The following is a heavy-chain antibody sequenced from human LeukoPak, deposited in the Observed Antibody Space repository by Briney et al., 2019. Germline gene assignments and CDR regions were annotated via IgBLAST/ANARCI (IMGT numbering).Heavy chain of an antibody. J-gene: IGHJ2*01. D-gene: IGHD1-26*01. CDR2: INPNSGGT. CDR3: ARIAEWELLYWYFDL. Sequence: GASVKVSCKASGYTFTGYYMHWVRQAPRQGLEWMGWINPNSGGTNYAQKFQGRVTMTRDTSISTAYMELSRLRSDDTAVYYCARIAEWELLYWYFDLWGRGTLVTVSS. V-gene: IGHV1-2*02. CDR1: GYTFTGYY.